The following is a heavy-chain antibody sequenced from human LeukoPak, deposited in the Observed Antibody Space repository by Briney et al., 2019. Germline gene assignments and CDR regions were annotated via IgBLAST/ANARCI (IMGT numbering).Heavy chain of an antibody. Sequence: ASVKVSCKASGYTFTNFYIHWVRQAPGQGLEWMAIINPSGGSTTYAQKFQGRVTMTRDTSTNTVYMELSSLRSEDTAVYYCARAPVGGTLDSVDHWGQGTLVTVSS. CDR1: GYTFTNFY. D-gene: IGHD1-26*01. J-gene: IGHJ5*02. CDR2: INPSGGST. V-gene: IGHV1-46*01. CDR3: ARAPVGGTLDSVDH.